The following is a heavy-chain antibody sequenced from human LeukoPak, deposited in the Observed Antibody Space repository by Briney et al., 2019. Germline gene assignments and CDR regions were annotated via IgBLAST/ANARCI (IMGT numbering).Heavy chain of an antibody. D-gene: IGHD2-2*01. Sequence: GASVKVSCKASGYTFTSYGISWVRQAPGQGLEWMGWISAYNGNTNYAQKLQGRVTMTTDTSTSTAYMELRSLRSDDTAVYYCARQASQYQLRSGSYYYYCMDVWGKGTTVTVSS. CDR3: ARQASQYQLRSGSYYYYCMDV. CDR1: GYTFTSYG. J-gene: IGHJ6*03. CDR2: ISAYNGNT. V-gene: IGHV1-18*01.